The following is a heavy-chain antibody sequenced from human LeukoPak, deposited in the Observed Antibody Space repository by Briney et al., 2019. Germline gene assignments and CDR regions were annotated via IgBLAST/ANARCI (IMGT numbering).Heavy chain of an antibody. D-gene: IGHD3-10*01. CDR2: VEPEVVET. Sequence: ASEKVSCKVSGYTRTELSMHGVRQAPGKGREWRGGVEPEVVETLYAQRFQGRVTMSEDTSTDTHYIELSSLRSERAGVYHCARIYGSGCYHSPNYYYAMDVWGQATTVTVPS. CDR1: GYTRTELS. CDR3: ARIYGSGCYHSPNYYYAMDV. J-gene: IGHJ6*02. V-gene: IGHV1-24*01.